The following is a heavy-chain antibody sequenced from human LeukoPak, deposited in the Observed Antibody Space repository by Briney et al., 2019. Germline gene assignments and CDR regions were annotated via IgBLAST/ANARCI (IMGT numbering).Heavy chain of an antibody. CDR1: GFTVSSNY. J-gene: IGHJ3*02. CDR3: ARDPAYCGGDCYSVYQDAFDI. Sequence: GGSLRLSCAASGFTVSSNYMSRVRQAPGKGLEWVSVIYSGGSTYYADSVKGRFTISRDNSKNTLYLQMNSLRADDTAVYYCARDPAYCGGDCYSVYQDAFDIWGQGTRVTVSS. CDR2: IYSGGST. D-gene: IGHD2-21*02. V-gene: IGHV3-66*01.